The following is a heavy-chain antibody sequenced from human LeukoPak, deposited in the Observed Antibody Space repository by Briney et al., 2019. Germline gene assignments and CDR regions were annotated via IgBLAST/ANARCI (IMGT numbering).Heavy chain of an antibody. D-gene: IGHD1-20*01. CDR3: ARRRYNWNAIDY. Sequence: GGSLRLSCAASRFNVSNNYMSWVRQAPGKGLEWVSVIYRGGSTYYADSVKGRFTMSRDNSKNTVYLQMDSLRAEDTAVYYCARRRYNWNAIDYWGQGTLVTVSS. CDR2: IYRGGST. CDR1: RFNVSNNY. J-gene: IGHJ4*02. V-gene: IGHV3-53*01.